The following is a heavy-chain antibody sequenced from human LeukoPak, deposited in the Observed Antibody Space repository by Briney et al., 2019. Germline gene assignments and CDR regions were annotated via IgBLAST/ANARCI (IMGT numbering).Heavy chain of an antibody. V-gene: IGHV4-30-4*08. CDR1: GGSISSGDYY. CDR2: IYYSGST. Sequence: SQTLSLTCTVSGGSISSGDYYWSWIRQPPGKGLEWIGYIYYSGSTYYNPSLKSRVTISVDTSKNQFSLKLSSVTAADTAVYYCASQTIFGVVTHNWYFDLWGRGTLVTVSS. CDR3: ASQTIFGVVTHNWYFDL. D-gene: IGHD3-3*01. J-gene: IGHJ2*01.